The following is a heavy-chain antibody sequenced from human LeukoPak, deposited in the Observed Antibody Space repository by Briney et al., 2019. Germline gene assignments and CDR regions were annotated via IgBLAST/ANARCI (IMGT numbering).Heavy chain of an antibody. CDR1: GFSFSAYG. J-gene: IGHJ4*02. D-gene: IGHD5-18*01. V-gene: IGHV3-64*01. Sequence: GGSLRLSCAASGFSFSAYGMHWVRQAPGKGLEYVSAINSNGGSTYYANSVKGRFTISRDNSKNTLYLQMGSLGAEDMAVYYCAREGSYGDSDYWGQGTLVTVSS. CDR2: INSNGGST. CDR3: AREGSYGDSDY.